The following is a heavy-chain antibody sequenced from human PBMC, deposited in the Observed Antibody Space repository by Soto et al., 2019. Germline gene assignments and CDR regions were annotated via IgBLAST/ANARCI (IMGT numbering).Heavy chain of an antibody. CDR1: GGSISSYY. J-gene: IGHJ3*02. D-gene: IGHD3-10*01. CDR2: IFYSGST. Sequence: QVQLQESGPGLVKPSETLSLTCTVSGGSISSYYWSWIRQPPGKGLECIGYIFYSGSTNYNPSLKGXVPISVDTSKNQFSLKLSSVTAADTAVYYCARAYGLGAFDIWGQGTMVTVSS. V-gene: IGHV4-59*08. CDR3: ARAYGLGAFDI.